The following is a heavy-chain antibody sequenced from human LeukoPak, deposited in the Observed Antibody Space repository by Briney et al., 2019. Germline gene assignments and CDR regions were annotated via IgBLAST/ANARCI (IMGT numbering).Heavy chain of an antibody. CDR2: IFYSGST. Sequence: PSETLSLTCTVSSGSISTSNYYWGWVRQPPGKALEWIGNIFYSGSTYYSPSLKSRVTISLDTSRNQFSLKLNSATAADTAVYYCAKSNGYGLIDIWGRGTMVTVSS. V-gene: IGHV4-39*07. CDR1: SGSISTSNYY. CDR3: AKSNGYGLIDI. D-gene: IGHD3-10*01. J-gene: IGHJ3*02.